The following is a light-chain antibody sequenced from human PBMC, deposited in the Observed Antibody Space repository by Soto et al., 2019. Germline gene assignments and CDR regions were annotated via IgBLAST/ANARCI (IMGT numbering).Light chain of an antibody. Sequence: PHPSRSGCTGQSLTISYTGTNSDVGGYNFVSWYQHHPCKAPKLMIYDVDKRPSGVPDRFSGYKSGYTASLTVSGLQAQDEADYFCSSYAGSNTYVFGAGPEVTV. CDR3: SSYAGSNTYV. V-gene: IGLV2-8*01. J-gene: IGLJ1*01. CDR1: NSDVGGYNF. CDR2: DVD.